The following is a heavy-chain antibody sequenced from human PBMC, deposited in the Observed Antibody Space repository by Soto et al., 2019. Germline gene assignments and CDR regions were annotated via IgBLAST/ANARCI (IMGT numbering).Heavy chain of an antibody. J-gene: IGHJ4*02. CDR3: AKDWNSSGWSSLFDY. CDR1: GFTFSSYG. V-gene: IGHV3-30*18. Sequence: HWGSLRLSCAASGFTFSSYGMHWVRQAPGKGLEWVAVISYDGSNKYYADSVKGRFTISRDNSKNTLYLQMNSLRAEDTAVYYCAKDWNSSGWSSLFDYWGQGTLVTVSS. CDR2: ISYDGSNK. D-gene: IGHD6-19*01.